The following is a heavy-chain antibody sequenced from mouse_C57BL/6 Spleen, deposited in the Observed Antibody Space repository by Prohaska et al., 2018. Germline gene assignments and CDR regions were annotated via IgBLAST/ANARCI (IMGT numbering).Heavy chain of an antibody. J-gene: IGHJ1*03. V-gene: IGHV11-2*01. CDR2: LNSDGSAL. CDR3: MRYGSSYWYFDV. CDR1: GFTFSGFW. D-gene: IGHD1-1*01. Sequence: EVQLLETGGGLVQPGGSRGLSCEGSGFTFSGFWMSWVRQTPGKTLEWIGDLNSDGSALNYAPSIKDRFTIFRDNDKSTLYLQMINVRSEDTATYFCMRYGSSYWYFDVWGTGTTVTVAS.